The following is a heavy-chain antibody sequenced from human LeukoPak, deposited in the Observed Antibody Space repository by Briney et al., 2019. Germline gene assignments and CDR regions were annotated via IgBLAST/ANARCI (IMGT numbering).Heavy chain of an antibody. CDR3: ARTDETAPAEDFQH. CDR1: GFSVSSNY. Sequence: GGSPRLSCAASGFSVSSNYMSWVRQAPGKGLDWVSVSYSGGSTYYADSVKGRFTISRDNSKNTLYLQMKSLRAEDTAVYYCARTDETAPAEDFQHWGRGTLVTVSS. J-gene: IGHJ1*01. V-gene: IGHV3-53*01. CDR2: SYSGGST. D-gene: IGHD2-21*02.